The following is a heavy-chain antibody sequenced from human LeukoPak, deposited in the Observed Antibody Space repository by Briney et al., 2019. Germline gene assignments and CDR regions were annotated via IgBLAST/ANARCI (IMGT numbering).Heavy chain of an antibody. Sequence: GGSLRLSCVGSGFTFSNYNMNWVRQAPGRGLEWVSSISAGSSSTHYADSLKGRFTISRDNAKNSLYLQMNSLRAEDTAVYYCAICGGGACHKGYSDHWGQGTLVTVSS. J-gene: IGHJ4*02. D-gene: IGHD2-21*01. V-gene: IGHV3-21*01. CDR1: GFTFSNYN. CDR3: AICGGGACHKGYSDH. CDR2: ISAGSSST.